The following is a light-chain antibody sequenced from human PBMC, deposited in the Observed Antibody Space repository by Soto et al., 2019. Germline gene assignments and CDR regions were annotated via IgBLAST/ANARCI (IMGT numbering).Light chain of an antibody. CDR1: QTIIRF. Sequence: DTQMTQCPSSLSASVGDRVTITCRASQTIIRFLNWYQQKPGKAPKLLIFAASTLQSGVPSRFSGSGSGTDFTLTINSLQPEDFATYYCQQTYTTPLTFGGGTKVDIK. V-gene: IGKV1-39*01. J-gene: IGKJ4*01. CDR2: AAS. CDR3: QQTYTTPLT.